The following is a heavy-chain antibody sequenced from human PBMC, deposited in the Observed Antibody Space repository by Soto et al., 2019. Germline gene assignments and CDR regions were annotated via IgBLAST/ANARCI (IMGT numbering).Heavy chain of an antibody. CDR2: IWYDGSNK. CDR1: GFTFSSYG. V-gene: IGHV3-33*01. CDR3: ARSTVTTIFYYYGMDV. J-gene: IGHJ6*02. D-gene: IGHD4-17*01. Sequence: QVQLVESGGGVVQPGRSLRRSCAAYGFTFSSYGMHWVRQAPGKGLEWVAVIWYDGSNKYYADSVKGRFTISRDNSKNSLYLQMNSLRAEDTAVYYCARSTVTTIFYYYGMDVWGHGTTVTVSS.